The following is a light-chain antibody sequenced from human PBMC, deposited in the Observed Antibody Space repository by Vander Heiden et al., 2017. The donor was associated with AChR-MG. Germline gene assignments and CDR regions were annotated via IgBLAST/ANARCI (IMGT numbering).Light chain of an antibody. J-gene: IGKJ3*01. V-gene: IGKV3-11*01. CDR1: QSVDIY. CDR2: DAT. Sequence: EIVLTQSPATLSLSPGARAALSCRASQSVDIYLAWYQQKPGQPPRRLIYDATNRATGIPARFSGSGSGTNFTLTISSLDPEDFAVYYCQHRSDWPRITFGPGTKLDIK. CDR3: QHRSDWPRIT.